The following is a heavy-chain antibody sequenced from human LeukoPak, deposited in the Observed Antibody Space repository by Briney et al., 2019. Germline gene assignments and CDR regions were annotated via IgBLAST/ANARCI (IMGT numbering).Heavy chain of an antibody. Sequence: GGSLRLSCAASGFTFSSYEMNWVRQAPGKGLEWVSYISSSGSTIYYADSVKGRFTISRDNSKNTLYLQMNSLRAEDTAVYYCAAEVRTTTVTTDYWGQGTLVTVSS. CDR3: AAEVRTTTVTTDY. D-gene: IGHD4-17*01. V-gene: IGHV3-48*03. J-gene: IGHJ4*02. CDR1: GFTFSSYE. CDR2: ISSSGSTI.